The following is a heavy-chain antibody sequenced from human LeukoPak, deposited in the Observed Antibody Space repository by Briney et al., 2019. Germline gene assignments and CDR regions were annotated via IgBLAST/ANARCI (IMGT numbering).Heavy chain of an antibody. Sequence: GGSLRLSCAASGFTFSSYSMSWVRQAPGKGLEWVSSISGSGGRIDYADSVKGRFTISRDNSKNTLSLQMNGLTAEDTAVYYCAKNPRLEGWIYFDSWGQGILVTVSS. CDR2: ISGSGGRI. J-gene: IGHJ4*02. CDR1: GFTFSSYS. V-gene: IGHV3-23*01. CDR3: AKNPRLEGWIYFDS. D-gene: IGHD1-1*01.